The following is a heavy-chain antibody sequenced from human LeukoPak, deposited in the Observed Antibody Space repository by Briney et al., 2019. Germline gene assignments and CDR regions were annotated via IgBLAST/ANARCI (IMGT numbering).Heavy chain of an antibody. CDR2: VYYSGNT. Sequence: SETLSLTCTVSGXSISTYYWSWIRQPPGKGLEWIGYVYYSGNTNYNPSLKSRLTISIDTSKNQFSLKLSSVTAADTAVYYCARVGSGCFDFWGQGTLVTVSS. J-gene: IGHJ4*02. V-gene: IGHV4-59*01. CDR3: ARVGSGCFDF. D-gene: IGHD6-19*01. CDR1: GXSISTYY.